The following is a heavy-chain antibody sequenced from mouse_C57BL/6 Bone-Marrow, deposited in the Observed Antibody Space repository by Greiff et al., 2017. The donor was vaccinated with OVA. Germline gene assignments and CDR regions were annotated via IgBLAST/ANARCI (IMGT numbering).Heavy chain of an antibody. J-gene: IGHJ3*01. CDR2: INPSSGYT. CDR1: GYTFTSYW. Sequence: VQGVESGAELAKPGASVKLSCKASGYTFTSYWMHWVKQRPGQGLEWIGYINPSSGYTKYNQKFKDKATLTADKSSSTAYMQLSSLTYEDSAVYYCAREAYYYGSSWAYWGQGTLVTVSA. D-gene: IGHD1-1*01. CDR3: AREAYYYGSSWAY. V-gene: IGHV1-7*01.